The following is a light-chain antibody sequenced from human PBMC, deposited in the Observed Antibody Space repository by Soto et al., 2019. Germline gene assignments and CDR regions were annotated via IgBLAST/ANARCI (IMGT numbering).Light chain of an antibody. V-gene: IGLV2-14*01. CDR2: EVS. J-gene: IGLJ2*01. CDR1: RSDVGGYNY. CDR3: NSYTSSSTLV. Sequence: QSALTQPRSVSGSPGQSVTISCTGTRSDVGGYNYVSWYQQHPGKAPKLMIYEVSNRPSWVSNRFSGSKSGNTASLTISGLQAEDEADYYCNSYTSSSTLVFGGGTKLTVL.